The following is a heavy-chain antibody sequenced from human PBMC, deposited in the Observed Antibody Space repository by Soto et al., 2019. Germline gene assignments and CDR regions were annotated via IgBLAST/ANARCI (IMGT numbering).Heavy chain of an antibody. CDR1: GGSISSGDYY. Sequence: PSETLSLTCTVSGGSISSGDYYWSWIRQPPGKGLEWIGYIYYSGSTYYNPSLKSRVTISVDTSKNQFSLKLSSVTAADTAVYYCARTYYYDSSGYSYPDYWGHGTMVTVSS. J-gene: IGHJ4*01. CDR3: ARTYYYDSSGYSYPDY. CDR2: IYYSGST. V-gene: IGHV4-30-4*01. D-gene: IGHD3-22*01.